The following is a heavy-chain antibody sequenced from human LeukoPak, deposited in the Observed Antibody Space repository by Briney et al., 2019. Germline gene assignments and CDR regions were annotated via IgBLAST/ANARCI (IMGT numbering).Heavy chain of an antibody. CDR3: AKGLWFGELLWEHFDY. V-gene: IGHV3-30*02. Sequence: PGGSLRLSCAASGFTFSSYGMHWVRQAPGKGLEWVAFIRYDGSNKYYADSVKGRFTISRDNSKNTLYLQMNSLRAEDTAVYYCAKGLWFGELLWEHFDYWGQGTLVTVSS. CDR2: IRYDGSNK. D-gene: IGHD3-10*01. J-gene: IGHJ4*02. CDR1: GFTFSSYG.